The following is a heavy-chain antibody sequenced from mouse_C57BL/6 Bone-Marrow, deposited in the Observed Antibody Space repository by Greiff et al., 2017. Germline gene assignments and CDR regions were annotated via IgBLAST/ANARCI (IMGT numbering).Heavy chain of an antibody. J-gene: IGHJ1*03. CDR3: ARPYCSSYWYFDV. CDR2: IYPGSGST. V-gene: IGHV1-55*01. Sequence: QVQLQQPGAELVKPGASVKMSCKASGYTFTSYWITWVKQRPGQGLEWIGDIYPGSGSTNYNEKFKSKATLTIDTSSSTAYMQLSSLTSEASEVYYSARPYCSSYWYFDVWGTGTTVTVSS. CDR1: GYTFTSYW. D-gene: IGHD1-1*01.